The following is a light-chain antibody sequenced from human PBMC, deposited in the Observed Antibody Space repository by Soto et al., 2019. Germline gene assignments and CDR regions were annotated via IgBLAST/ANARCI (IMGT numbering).Light chain of an antibody. Sequence: QSALTQPRSVSGSPGQSVTISCTGTSSDVGGSNYVSWYQQHPGKAPKLMIYDVSKRPSGVPDRFSGSKSGNTASLTISGLQADDEAEYYCCSYAGSYTYVFGTGTKLTVL. CDR2: DVS. CDR3: CSYAGSYTYV. CDR1: SSDVGGSNY. J-gene: IGLJ1*01. V-gene: IGLV2-11*01.